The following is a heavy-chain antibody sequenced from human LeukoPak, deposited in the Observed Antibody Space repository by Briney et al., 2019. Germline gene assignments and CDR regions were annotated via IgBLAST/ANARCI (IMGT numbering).Heavy chain of an antibody. Sequence: ASVKVSCKASGGTFSSYAISWVRQAPGQGLEWMGGIIPIFGTANYAQKFQGRVTITTDESTSTAHMELSSLRSEDTAVYYCAIDYGGNVRYYYYMDVWGKGTTVTVSS. CDR3: AIDYGGNVRYYYYMDV. J-gene: IGHJ6*03. D-gene: IGHD4-23*01. V-gene: IGHV1-69*05. CDR1: GGTFSSYA. CDR2: IIPIFGTA.